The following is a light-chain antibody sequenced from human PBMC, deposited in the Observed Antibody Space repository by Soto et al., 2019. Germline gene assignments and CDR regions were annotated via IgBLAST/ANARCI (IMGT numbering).Light chain of an antibody. J-gene: IGKJ4*01. Sequence: DIQMTQSPSSLSASVGDIVTITCQTSQDISNYLNWYQQKPGKAPKLLIYDASNLETGVPSRFSGSGSGTDFTVTISSLQPEDIATYYCQQYDNLLLILGGGTKVEIK. CDR2: DAS. V-gene: IGKV1-33*01. CDR3: QQYDNLLLI. CDR1: QDISNY.